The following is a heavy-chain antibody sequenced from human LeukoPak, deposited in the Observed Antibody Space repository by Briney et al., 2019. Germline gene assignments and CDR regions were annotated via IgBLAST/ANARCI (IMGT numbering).Heavy chain of an antibody. J-gene: IGHJ4*02. CDR2: INPTGGST. D-gene: IGHD6-6*01. V-gene: IGHV1-46*01. CDR3: ARTAARRFDY. Sequence: ASVRVSCKAAGYSFPSYCMYWVRQAPGQGLEWMGIINPTGGSTTYAQKFHGRVTMTRDTSTSTVYMELSSLRSDDTAVYYCARTAARRFDYWGQGTLVTVSS. CDR1: GYSFPSYC.